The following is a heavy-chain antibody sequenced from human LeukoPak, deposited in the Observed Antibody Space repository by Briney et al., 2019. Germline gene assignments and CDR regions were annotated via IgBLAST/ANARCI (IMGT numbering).Heavy chain of an antibody. CDR2: IKQDGSDK. D-gene: IGHD4-23*01. Sequence: PGGSLRLSCAASGFTFSDFWMSWVRQAPGKGLEWAANIKQDGSDKNYVDSVKGRFTISRDNAKKSLFLQMSSLRAEDTAVYYCTRGGGNFVNWGQGTPVTVSS. CDR1: GFTFSDFW. J-gene: IGHJ4*02. CDR3: TRGGGNFVN. V-gene: IGHV3-7*04.